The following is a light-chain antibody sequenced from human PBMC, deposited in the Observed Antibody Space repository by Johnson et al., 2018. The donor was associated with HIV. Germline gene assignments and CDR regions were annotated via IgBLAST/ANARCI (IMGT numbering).Light chain of an antibody. Sequence: QSVLTQPPSVSAAPGQKVTISCSGSSSNIGNNYASWYQQLPGTAPKLLIYDNNKRPSGIPDRFSGSKSVTSATLGITGLQTGDEADYYCGTWDSSLSAGVFGTGTKVTVL. CDR3: GTWDSSLSAGV. J-gene: IGLJ1*01. CDR2: DNN. CDR1: SSNIGNNY. V-gene: IGLV1-51*01.